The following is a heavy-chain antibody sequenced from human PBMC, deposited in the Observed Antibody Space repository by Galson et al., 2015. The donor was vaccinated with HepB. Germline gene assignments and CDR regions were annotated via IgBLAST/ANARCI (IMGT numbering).Heavy chain of an antibody. V-gene: IGHV1-8*01. CDR1: GYTFTSYD. CDR2: MNPNSGNT. Sequence: SVKVSCKASGYTFTSYDINWVRQATGQGLEWMGWMNPNSGNTGYAQKFQGRVTMTRNTSISTAYMELSSLRSEDTAVYYCARRRVPAANWFDPWGQGTLVTVSS. D-gene: IGHD2-2*01. J-gene: IGHJ5*02. CDR3: ARRRVPAANWFDP.